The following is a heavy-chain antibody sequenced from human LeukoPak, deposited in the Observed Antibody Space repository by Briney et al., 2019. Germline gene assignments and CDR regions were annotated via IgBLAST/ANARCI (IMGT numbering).Heavy chain of an antibody. CDR3: ARGPVSRSNLEY. V-gene: IGHV3-23*01. J-gene: IGHJ4*02. CDR2: IVSSGATT. D-gene: IGHD5/OR15-5a*01. CDR1: GFTFSSSG. Sequence: GGSLRLSCAASGFTFSSSGMSWVRQAPGKGLEWVSAIVSSGATTYYADSVKGRFTISRDNAKNTLYLQMNSLSAEDTAVYYCARGPVSRSNLEYWGQGTLVTVSS.